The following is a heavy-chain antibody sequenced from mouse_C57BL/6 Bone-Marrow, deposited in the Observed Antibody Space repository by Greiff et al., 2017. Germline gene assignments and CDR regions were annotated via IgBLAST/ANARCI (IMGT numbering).Heavy chain of an antibody. CDR1: GFNIKDYY. CDR3: TRILGYDGDY. CDR2: IDPEDGET. D-gene: IGHD2-2*01. Sequence: VQLKESGAELVKSAASLTLSCTASGFNIKDYYMHWVKQRTEQGLAWIGRIDPEDGETTYAPKLQGKATITADTSTNTAYLQLSRLTSEDTAVYYGTRILGYDGDYWGQGTTLTVSS. J-gene: IGHJ2*01. V-gene: IGHV14-2*01.